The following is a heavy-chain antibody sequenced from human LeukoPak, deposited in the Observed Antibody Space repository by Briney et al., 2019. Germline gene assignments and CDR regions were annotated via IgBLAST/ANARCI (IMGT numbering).Heavy chain of an antibody. CDR2: IRDDGSNR. Sequence: GGSLRLSCAASGFSFSGYGMHWVRQAPGKGLEWVAFIRDDGSNRYYADSVKGRFTISRDNSKNTLYLQMNLLRAEDTAVYYCAKDGSSYYYIYYWGQGTLVTVSS. J-gene: IGHJ4*02. D-gene: IGHD3-22*01. CDR1: GFSFSGYG. V-gene: IGHV3-30*02. CDR3: AKDGSSYYYIYY.